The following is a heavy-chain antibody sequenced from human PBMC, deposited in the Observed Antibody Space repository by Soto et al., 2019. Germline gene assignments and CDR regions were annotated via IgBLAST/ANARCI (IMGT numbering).Heavy chain of an antibody. V-gene: IGHV1-2*04. CDR3: ARESGRVATISYRYRTFDY. CDR1: GYTFTGYY. J-gene: IGHJ4*02. D-gene: IGHD5-12*01. Sequence: ASVKVSCKASGYTFTGYYMHWVRQAPGQGLEWMGWINPNSGGTNYAQKFQGWVTMTRDTSISTAYMELSRLRSDDTAVYYCARESGRVATISYRYRTFDYWGQGTLVTVSS. CDR2: INPNSGGT.